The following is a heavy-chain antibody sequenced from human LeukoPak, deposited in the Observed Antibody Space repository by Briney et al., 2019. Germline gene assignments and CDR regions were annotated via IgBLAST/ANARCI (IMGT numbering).Heavy chain of an antibody. CDR1: GGTFSSYA. CDR3: ARAEVLDYYDILTGYRTPIPYLHH. Sequence: GASVKVSCKASGGTFSSYAISWVRQAPGQGLEWMGGVLALFDTAIYAQKFQDRFTVTADESTNTAYMELSSLRSEDTAMYYCARAEVLDYYDILTGYRTPIPYLHHWGQGTLVTVSS. D-gene: IGHD3-9*01. J-gene: IGHJ1*01. V-gene: IGHV1-69*13. CDR2: VLALFDTA.